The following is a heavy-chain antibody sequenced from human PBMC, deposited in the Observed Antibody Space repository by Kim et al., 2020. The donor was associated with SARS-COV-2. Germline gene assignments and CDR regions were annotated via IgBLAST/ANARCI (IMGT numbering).Heavy chain of an antibody. CDR2: IYYSGST. D-gene: IGHD3-10*01. CDR1: GGSISSYY. J-gene: IGHJ5*02. CDR3: ARLGPRGSGSPSSLDP. Sequence: SETLSLTCTVSGGSISSYYWSWIRQPPGKGLEWIGYIYYSGSTNYNPSLKSRVTISVDTSKNQFSLKLSSVTAADTAVYYCARLGPRGSGSPSSLDPWGQGTLVTVSS. V-gene: IGHV4-59*08.